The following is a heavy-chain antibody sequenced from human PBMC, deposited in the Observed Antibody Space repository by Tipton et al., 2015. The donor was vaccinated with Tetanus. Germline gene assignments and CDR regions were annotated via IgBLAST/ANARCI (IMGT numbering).Heavy chain of an antibody. CDR1: GGSISNDNYY. CDR2: MLYRGSA. V-gene: IGHV4-30-4*01. D-gene: IGHD4-17*01. J-gene: IGHJ4*02. Sequence: TLSLTCTVSGGSISNDNYYWSWIRQPPGKGLEWTGYMLYRGSAYYNPALKSRITISMDTSRNQFSLNLSSVTAADTAVYYCARGPTATSDYWGQETLVTVSS. CDR3: ARGPTATSDY.